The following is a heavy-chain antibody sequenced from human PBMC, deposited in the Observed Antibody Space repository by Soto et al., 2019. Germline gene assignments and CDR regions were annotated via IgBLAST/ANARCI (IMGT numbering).Heavy chain of an antibody. CDR1: GFTFTSSA. V-gene: IGHV1-58*02. Sequence: ASVKVSCKASGFTFTSSAMQWVRQARGQRLEWIGWIVVGSGNTNYAQKFQERVTITRDMSTSTAYMELSSLRSEDTAVYYCAAGSGYDYLAVDYWGQGTLVTVSS. D-gene: IGHD5-12*01. J-gene: IGHJ4*02. CDR3: AAGSGYDYLAVDY. CDR2: IVVGSGNT.